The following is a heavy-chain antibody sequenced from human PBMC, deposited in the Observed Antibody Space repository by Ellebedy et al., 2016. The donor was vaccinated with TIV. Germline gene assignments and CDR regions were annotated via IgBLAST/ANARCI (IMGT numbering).Heavy chain of an antibody. J-gene: IGHJ4*02. CDR1: GGSINGYY. CDR2: VHYIRRT. D-gene: IGHD6-25*01. CDR3: VRHTESSVYYGPIIFEY. Sequence: MPSETLSLTCSVSGGSINGYYWSWIRQPPGKGLEWIGFVHYIRRTNYNHSLDSRVTISTDTSKNQISLKLSSVTAADTAVYYCVRHTESSVYYGPIIFEYWGQGILVSVSS. V-gene: IGHV4-59*08.